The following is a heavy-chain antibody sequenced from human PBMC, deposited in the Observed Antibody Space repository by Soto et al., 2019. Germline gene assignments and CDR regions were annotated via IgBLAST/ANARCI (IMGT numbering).Heavy chain of an antibody. CDR3: ARGAVGAPYHFDL. D-gene: IGHD1-26*01. Sequence: EVQLLESGGGLVQPGGSLRLSCAAAGFIFKNYAMTWVRQGPGKGLEWVSGVSASGGRTDYADSVKGRFTISRDNSRDTLYLQMNSLRGEDTALYYCARGAVGAPYHFDLWGQGALVTVA. V-gene: IGHV3-23*01. CDR1: GFIFKNYA. CDR2: VSASGGRT. J-gene: IGHJ4*02.